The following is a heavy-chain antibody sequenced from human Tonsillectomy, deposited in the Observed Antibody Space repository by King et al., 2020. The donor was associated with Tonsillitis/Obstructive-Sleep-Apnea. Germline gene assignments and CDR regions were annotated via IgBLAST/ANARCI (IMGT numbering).Heavy chain of an antibody. CDR3: AREGGQGVIQNWFDP. CDR2: IYPGDSDT. V-gene: IGHV5-51*01. D-gene: IGHD3-16*02. J-gene: IGHJ5*02. CDR1: VYRFTSYW. Sequence: QLVQSGAEVKKPGESLKISCKGSVYRFTSYWIGWVRQMPGKGLEWMGIIYPGDSDTSYSPSFQGQVTISAANSLSTAYLPWSSLKASDTAMDYCAREGGQGVIQNWFDPWGQGTLVTVSS.